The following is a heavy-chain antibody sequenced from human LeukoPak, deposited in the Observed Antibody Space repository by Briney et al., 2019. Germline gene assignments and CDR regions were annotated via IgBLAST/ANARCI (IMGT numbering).Heavy chain of an antibody. CDR2: ISYDGSNK. D-gene: IGHD4-17*01. V-gene: IGHV3-30-3*01. CDR1: XFTFSSYA. J-gene: IGHJ4*02. Sequence: SLRLSCXXXXFTFSSYAMHWVRQAPGKGLEWVAVISYDGSNKYYADSVKGRFTISRDNSKNTLYLQMNSLRAEDTAVYYCARGSTVDYDVYFDYWGQGTLVTVSS. CDR3: ARGSTVDYDVYFDY.